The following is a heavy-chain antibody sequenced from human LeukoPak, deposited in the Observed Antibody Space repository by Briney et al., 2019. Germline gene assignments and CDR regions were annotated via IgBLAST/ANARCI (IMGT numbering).Heavy chain of an antibody. CDR1: GFTFTDYW. D-gene: IGHD2-15*01. CDR3: ARDRGYCSGGSCHIHYFDS. CDR2: IKRDGSDN. V-gene: IGHV3-7*04. J-gene: IGHJ4*02. Sequence: GGSLRLSCAASGFTFTDYWMTWVRQAPGKGLEWVANIKRDGSDNYYVDSVKGRFTVSRGNAKNSLYLQMNSLRGEDTAVYYCARDRGYCSGGSCHIHYFDSWGQGTLVTVSS.